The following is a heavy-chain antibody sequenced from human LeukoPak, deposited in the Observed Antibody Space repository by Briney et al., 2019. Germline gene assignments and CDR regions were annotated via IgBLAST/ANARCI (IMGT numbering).Heavy chain of an antibody. CDR3: ARWAIDDYDILTGFDY. J-gene: IGHJ4*02. Sequence: SETLSLTCTVSGYSISSGYYWGWIRQPPGKGLEWIGSIYHSGSTYYNPSLKSRVTISVDTSKNQFSLKLSSVTAADTAVYYCARWAIDDYDILTGFDYWGQGTLVTVSS. V-gene: IGHV4-38-2*02. D-gene: IGHD3-9*01. CDR1: GYSISSGYY. CDR2: IYHSGST.